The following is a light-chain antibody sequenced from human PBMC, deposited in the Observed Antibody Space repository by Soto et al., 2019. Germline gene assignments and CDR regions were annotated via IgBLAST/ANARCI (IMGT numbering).Light chain of an antibody. V-gene: IGLV7-43*01. CDR3: LLYYGGAQLV. J-gene: IGLJ2*01. Sequence: QTVVTQEPSLTVSPGGTVTLTCASSTGAVTSGYYPNWCQQKPGQAPRALIYSTSNNHSWTPARFSGSLLGGKAALTLSGVQPEDEAEYYCLLYYGGAQLVFGGGTKLTVL. CDR1: TGAVTSGYY. CDR2: STS.